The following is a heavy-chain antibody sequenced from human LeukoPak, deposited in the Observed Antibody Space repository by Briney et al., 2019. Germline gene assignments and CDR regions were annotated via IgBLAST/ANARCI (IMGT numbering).Heavy chain of an antibody. CDR2: IDWDDDK. J-gene: IGHJ4*02. CDR3: ALIYDSTRAGGYYFDY. V-gene: IGHV2-70*04. Sequence: SGPTLVNPTQTLTLTCTFSGFSLSTSGMRVSWIRQPPGKALEWLARIDWDDDKFYSTSLKTRLTISKDTSKNQVVLTMTNMDPVDTATYYCALIYDSTRAGGYYFDYWGQGTLVTVSS. CDR1: GFSLSTSGMR. D-gene: IGHD3-22*01.